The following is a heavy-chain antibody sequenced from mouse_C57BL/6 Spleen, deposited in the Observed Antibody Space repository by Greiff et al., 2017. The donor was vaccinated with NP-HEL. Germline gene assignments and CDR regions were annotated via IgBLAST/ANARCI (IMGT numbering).Heavy chain of an antibody. CDR3: TRVPAYYSRWYFDV. J-gene: IGHJ1*03. Sequence: EVKVVESGEGLVKPGGSLKLSCAASGFTFSSYAMSWVRQTPEKRLEWVAYISSGGDYIYYADTVKGRFTISRDNARNTLYLQMSSLKSEDTAMYYCTRVPAYYSRWYFDVWGTGTTVTVAS. V-gene: IGHV5-9-1*02. D-gene: IGHD2-12*01. CDR1: GFTFSSYA. CDR2: ISSGGDYI.